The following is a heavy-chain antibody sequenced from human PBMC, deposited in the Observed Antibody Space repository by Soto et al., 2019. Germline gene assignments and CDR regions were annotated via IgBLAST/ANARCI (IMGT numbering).Heavy chain of an antibody. D-gene: IGHD3-22*01. Sequence: GSLRLSCAASGFTVSSIYMSWASQAPGKGLEWDSVIYSGGSAYYADTVKGRFTIPRDNSKNTLYLQMNSLRAEDTAVYDCARDDQYYYDSSGYAAIGAFDIWGQGTMVTVSS. V-gene: IGHV3-53*01. CDR2: IYSGGSA. CDR1: GFTVSSIY. J-gene: IGHJ3*02. CDR3: ARDDQYYYDSSGYAAIGAFDI.